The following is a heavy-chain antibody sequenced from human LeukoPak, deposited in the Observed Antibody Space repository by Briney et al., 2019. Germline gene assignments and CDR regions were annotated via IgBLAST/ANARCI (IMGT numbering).Heavy chain of an antibody. CDR2: INPNSGGT. J-gene: IGHJ4*02. V-gene: IGHV1-2*02. Sequence: ASVKVSCKASGYTFTGYYMHWVRQAPGQGLEWMGWINPNSGGTNYAQKFQGRVTITADESTSTAYMELSSLRSEDTAVYYCAREDGYNYSGFDYWGQGTLVTVSS. D-gene: IGHD5-24*01. CDR1: GYTFTGYY. CDR3: AREDGYNYSGFDY.